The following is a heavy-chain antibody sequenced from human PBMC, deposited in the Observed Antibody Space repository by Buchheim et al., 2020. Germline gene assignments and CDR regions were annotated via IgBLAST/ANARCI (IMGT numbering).Heavy chain of an antibody. CDR2: ISGSGGST. Sequence: EVQLLESGGGLVQPGGSLRLSCAASGFTFSSYAMSWVRQAPGKGLEWVSAISGSGGSTYYADSVKGRFTISRDNSKNTLYLQMNSLRAEDTAVYYCAKVGQVRRPSYDFWSGYLNWFDPWGQGTL. CDR3: AKVGQVRRPSYDFWSGYLNWFDP. CDR1: GFTFSSYA. D-gene: IGHD3-3*01. J-gene: IGHJ5*02. V-gene: IGHV3-23*01.